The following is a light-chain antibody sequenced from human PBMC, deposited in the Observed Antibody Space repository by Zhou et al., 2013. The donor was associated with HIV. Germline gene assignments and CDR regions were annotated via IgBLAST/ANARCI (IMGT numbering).Light chain of an antibody. Sequence: QSVLTQPPSVSGAPGQRVTISCTGSSSNIGALYDVHWYQQLPGAAPKLLIYGNHNRPSGVPDRFSGSKSGTSASLAITGLQADDEADYFCQSYDSSLSGPVFGGGTKLTVL. J-gene: IGLJ2*01. V-gene: IGLV1-40*01. CDR2: GNH. CDR3: QSYDSSLSGPV. CDR1: SSNIGALYD.